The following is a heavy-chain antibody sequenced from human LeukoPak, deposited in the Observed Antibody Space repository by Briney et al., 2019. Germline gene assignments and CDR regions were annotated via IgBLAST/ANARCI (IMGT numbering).Heavy chain of an antibody. J-gene: IGHJ4*02. CDR3: ARSQYSGSYHEYYFDY. CDR2: IIPIFGTA. Sequence: SVKVSCKASGGTFSSYAISWVRQAPGQGLEWMGGIIPIFGTANYAQKFQGRVTITADESTSTAYMELSSLRSEDTAVYYCARSQYSGSYHEYYFDYWGQGTLVTVSS. V-gene: IGHV1-69*13. CDR1: GGTFSSYA. D-gene: IGHD1-26*01.